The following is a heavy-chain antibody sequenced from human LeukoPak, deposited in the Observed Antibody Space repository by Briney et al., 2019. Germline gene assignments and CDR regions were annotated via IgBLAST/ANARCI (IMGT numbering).Heavy chain of an antibody. CDR3: ARALGYCSSTSCYTGYYMDV. V-gene: IGHV1-69*05. D-gene: IGHD2-2*02. CDR2: IIPIFGTA. CDR1: GYTFASYG. Sequence: SVKVSCKASGYTFASYGISWVRQAPGQGLEWMGGIIPIFGTANYAQKFQGRVTITTDESTSTAYMELSSLRSEDTAVYYCARALGYCSSTSCYTGYYMDVWGKGPRSPSP. J-gene: IGHJ6*03.